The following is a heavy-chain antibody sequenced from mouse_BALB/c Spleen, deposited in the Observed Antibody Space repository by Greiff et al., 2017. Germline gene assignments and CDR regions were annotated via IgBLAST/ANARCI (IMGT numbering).Heavy chain of an antibody. Sequence: EVQVVESGGGLVKPGGSLKLSCAASGFTFSSYAMSWVRQTPEKRLEWVASISSGGSTYYPDSVKGRFTISRDNARNILYLQMSSLRSEDTAMYYCARAAFTTAYDYWGQGTTLTVSS. CDR2: ISSGGST. D-gene: IGHD1-2*01. CDR3: ARAAFTTAYDY. V-gene: IGHV5-6-5*01. CDR1: GFTFSSYA. J-gene: IGHJ2*01.